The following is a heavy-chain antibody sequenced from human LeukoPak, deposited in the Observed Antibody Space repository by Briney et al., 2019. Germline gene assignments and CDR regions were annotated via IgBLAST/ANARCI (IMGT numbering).Heavy chain of an antibody. Sequence: GGSLRLSCAASGFTFSSYWMHWVRQAPGKGLEWVSSISSSGSYIYYADSVKGRFTISRDNAKNSLYLQMNSLRAEDTAVYYCARDQEYYDSSGYYSILFDYWGQGTLVTVSS. CDR2: ISSSGSYI. CDR1: GFTFSSYW. J-gene: IGHJ4*02. V-gene: IGHV3-21*01. D-gene: IGHD3-22*01. CDR3: ARDQEYYDSSGYYSILFDY.